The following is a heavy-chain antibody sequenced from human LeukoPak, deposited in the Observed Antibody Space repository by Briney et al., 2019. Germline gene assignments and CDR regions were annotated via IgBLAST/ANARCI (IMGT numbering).Heavy chain of an antibody. V-gene: IGHV4-59*01. CDR2: IYYSGST. D-gene: IGHD6-19*01. Sequence: SETLSLTCTVSGGSISSYYWSWLRQPPGKGLEWIGYIYYSGSTNYNPSLKSRVTISVDTSKNQFSLKLSSVTAADTAVYYCARAVAARRYFDYWGQGTLVTVSS. CDR3: ARAVAARRYFDY. J-gene: IGHJ4*02. CDR1: GGSISSYY.